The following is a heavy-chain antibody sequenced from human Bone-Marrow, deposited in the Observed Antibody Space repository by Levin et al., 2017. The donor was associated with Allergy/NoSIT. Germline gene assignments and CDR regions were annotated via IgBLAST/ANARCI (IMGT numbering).Heavy chain of an antibody. CDR1: GGSISSSNW. D-gene: IGHD2/OR15-2a*01. CDR2: IYHSGST. CDR3: ARETSIFYYYYGMDV. J-gene: IGHJ6*02. Sequence: SETLSLTCAVSGGSISSSNWWSWVRQPPGKGLEWIGEIYHSGSTNYNPSLKSRVTISVDKSKNQFSLKLSSVTAADTAVYYCARETSIFYYYYGMDVWGQGTTVTVSS. V-gene: IGHV4-4*02.